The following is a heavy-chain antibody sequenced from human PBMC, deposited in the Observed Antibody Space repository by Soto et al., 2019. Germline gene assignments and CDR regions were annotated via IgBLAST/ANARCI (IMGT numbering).Heavy chain of an antibody. CDR2: ISSGGST. J-gene: IGHJ4*02. V-gene: IGHV3-23*01. D-gene: IGHD2-15*01. Sequence: PGGSLRLSCAASGFTFTSYAMGWVRQAPGKGLEWVSVISSGGSTYYADSVRGRFTISRDNSKDTLSLQMNSLRAEDTAVYYCAKRRGAGGHFDYWGQGALFPVPS. CDR3: AKRRGAGGHFDY. CDR1: GFTFTSYA.